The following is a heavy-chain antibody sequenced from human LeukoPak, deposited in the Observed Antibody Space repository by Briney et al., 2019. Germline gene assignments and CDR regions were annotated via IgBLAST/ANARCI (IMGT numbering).Heavy chain of an antibody. D-gene: IGHD6-19*01. CDR1: GFPFSKYT. CDR3: ARDFGWGGALDI. CDR2: ITSSSTYV. J-gene: IGHJ3*02. V-gene: IGHV3-21*01. Sequence: GGSLRLSCAASGFPFSKYTMNWVRRAPGQGLEWVSLITSSSTYVESADSVKGRFTISRDNAKNSLSLQMNSLRADDTAVYYCARDFGWGGALDIWGQGTMVTVSS.